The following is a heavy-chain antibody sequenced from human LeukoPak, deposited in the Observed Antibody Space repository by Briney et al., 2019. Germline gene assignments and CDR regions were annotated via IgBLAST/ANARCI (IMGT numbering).Heavy chain of an antibody. Sequence: PSETLSLTCAVYGGSFSGYYWSWIRQPPGKGLEWIGEINHSGSTNYNPSLKSRVTISVDTSKNQFSLKLSSVTAADTAVYYCARVTPITIFGVVIMARGYYFDYWGQGTLVTVSS. J-gene: IGHJ4*02. V-gene: IGHV4-34*01. CDR3: ARVTPITIFGVVIMARGYYFDY. CDR1: GGSFSGYY. D-gene: IGHD3-3*01. CDR2: INHSGST.